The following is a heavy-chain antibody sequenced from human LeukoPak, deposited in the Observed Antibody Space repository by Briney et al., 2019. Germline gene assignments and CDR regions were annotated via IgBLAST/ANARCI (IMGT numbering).Heavy chain of an antibody. CDR1: GYSFTSYW. D-gene: IGHD3-22*01. V-gene: IGHV5-51*01. CDR3: ARHGLTYYYDSSGYYNAFDI. J-gene: IGHJ3*02. Sequence: ESLKISCKGSGYSFTSYWIGWVRQMPGKGLEWMGIIYPGDSDTGYSPSFQGQVTISADKSISTAYLQWSSLKASDTAMYYCARHGLTYYYDSSGYYNAFDIWGQGTMVTVSS. CDR2: IYPGDSDT.